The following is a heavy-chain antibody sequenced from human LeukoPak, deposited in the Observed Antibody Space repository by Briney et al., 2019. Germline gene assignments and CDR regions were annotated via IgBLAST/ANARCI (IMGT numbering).Heavy chain of an antibody. V-gene: IGHV3-49*03. CDR3: SRGVIVGAAYFDY. CDR2: IKTKTFGETT. CDR1: GFTFGDHG. Sequence: GGSLRLSCTTSGFTFGDHGVSWFRQAPGKGPEWISFIKTKTFGETTEYAASVKGRFTISRDDSTGIAYLQMDSLRPDDTAVYYCSRGVIVGAAYFDYWGQGTLVTVSS. D-gene: IGHD1-26*01. J-gene: IGHJ4*02.